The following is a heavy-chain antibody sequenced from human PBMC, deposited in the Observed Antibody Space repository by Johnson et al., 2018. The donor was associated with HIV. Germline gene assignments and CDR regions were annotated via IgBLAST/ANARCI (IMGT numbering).Heavy chain of an antibody. CDR1: GFTFSSYA. V-gene: IGHV3-23*04. CDR3: AKDSTESDAFDI. D-gene: IGHD4-11*01. Sequence: VQLVESGGGVVQPGRSLRLSCAASGFTFSSYAMSWVRQAPGKGLEWVSAISGSGGSTYYADSVKGRFTISRDNSKNTLYLQMNSLRAEDTAVYYCAKDSTESDAFDIWGQGTMVTVSS. J-gene: IGHJ3*02. CDR2: ISGSGGST.